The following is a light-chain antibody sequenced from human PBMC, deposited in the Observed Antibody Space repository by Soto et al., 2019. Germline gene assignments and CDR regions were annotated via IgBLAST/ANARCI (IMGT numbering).Light chain of an antibody. V-gene: IGKV3D-15*01. CDR1: QSVSTN. Sequence: EVVMTQSPATLSVSPGERATVSCRAIQSVSTNLAWYQQRPGQAPRLLIYDASTRATGIPARFSGSGSGTEFTLTITSLQSEDFGFYYCQQYNNWPRTFGQGTELLSK. CDR2: DAS. J-gene: IGKJ2*01. CDR3: QQYNNWPRT.